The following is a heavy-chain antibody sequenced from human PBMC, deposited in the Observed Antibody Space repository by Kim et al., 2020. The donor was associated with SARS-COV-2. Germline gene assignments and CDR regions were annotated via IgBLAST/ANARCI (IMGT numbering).Heavy chain of an antibody. CDR2: ISSSGDTI. D-gene: IGHD5-12*01. CDR1: GFTFSDYY. CDR3: ARVATMRAWYFDL. J-gene: IGHJ2*01. Sequence: GGSLRLSCAASGFTFSDYYMSWIRQAPGKGLEWVSYISSSGDTIYYAESVKGRFTISRDNAKNSLYLQMHILRVEDTAIYYCARVATMRAWYFDLWGRGTLVTVSS. V-gene: IGHV3-11*04.